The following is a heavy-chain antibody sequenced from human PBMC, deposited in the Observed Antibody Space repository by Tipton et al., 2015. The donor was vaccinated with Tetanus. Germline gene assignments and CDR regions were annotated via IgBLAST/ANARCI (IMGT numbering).Heavy chain of an antibody. CDR3: ARDRDSSGYNNNDY. CDR1: GGSFSGYY. Sequence: LRLSCVVYGGSFSGYYWSWIRQPPGKGLEWIGEINHSGSTNYNPSLKSRVTISVDTSKNQFSLKLSSVTAADTAVYYCARDRDSSGYNNNDYWGQGTLVTVSS. CDR2: INHSGST. V-gene: IGHV4-34*01. J-gene: IGHJ4*02. D-gene: IGHD3-22*01.